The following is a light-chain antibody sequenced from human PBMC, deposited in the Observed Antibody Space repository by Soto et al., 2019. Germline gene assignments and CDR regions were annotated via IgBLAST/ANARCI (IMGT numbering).Light chain of an antibody. CDR2: EVT. Sequence: QSALTHPPSASGSPGQSVTISCTGTSSDVGGYNSVSWYQQHPGKAPKLMIYEVTKRPSGVPDRFSGSKSGNTASLTVSGLQAEDEADYYCSSYAGRNNLVFGGGTQLTVL. J-gene: IGLJ2*01. V-gene: IGLV2-8*01. CDR1: SSDVGGYNS. CDR3: SSYAGRNNLV.